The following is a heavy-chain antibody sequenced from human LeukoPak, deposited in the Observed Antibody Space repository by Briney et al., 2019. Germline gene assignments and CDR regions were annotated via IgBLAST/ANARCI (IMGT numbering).Heavy chain of an antibody. V-gene: IGHV4-34*01. CDR3: ARGLRLPSRSAPAVPHV. J-gene: IGHJ6*04. Sequence: PSETLSLTCAVYGGSFSDYYWNWVPQPPRKGLEWIWEINHTGTTNCNPSIKGRVTISVDTSKNQFSLRLSAVTAADTAVYHCARGLRLPSRSAPAVPHVWAKGTTVTVSA. CDR2: INHTGTT. CDR1: GGSFSDYY. D-gene: IGHD2-2*01.